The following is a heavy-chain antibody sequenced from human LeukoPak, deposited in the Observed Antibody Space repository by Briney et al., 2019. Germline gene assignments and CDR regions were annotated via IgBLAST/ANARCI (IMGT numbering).Heavy chain of an antibody. CDR3: AKDKSDYGDYSYMDV. CDR1: GFTFSSYG. V-gene: IGHV3-30*02. D-gene: IGHD4-17*01. Sequence: GGSLRLSCAASGFTFSSYGMHWVRQAPGKGLDWVAFIRYDGSNKYCADSVKGRFTVSRDNSKNTLYLQMNSLRAEDTAAYYCAKDKSDYGDYSYMDVWGKGTTVTVSS. J-gene: IGHJ6*03. CDR2: IRYDGSNK.